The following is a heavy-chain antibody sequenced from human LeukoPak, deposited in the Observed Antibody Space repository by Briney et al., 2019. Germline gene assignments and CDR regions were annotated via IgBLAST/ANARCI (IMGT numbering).Heavy chain of an antibody. D-gene: IGHD3-9*01. CDR1: GYTLTELS. CDR2: INTNTGNP. J-gene: IGHJ4*02. V-gene: IGHV7-4-1*02. CDR3: ARSQYSEGVLRYFDWLLLLDY. Sequence: ASVKVSCKVSGYTLTELSMHWVRQAPGKGLEWMGWINTNTGNPTYAQGFTGRFVFSLDTSVSTAYLQISSLKAEDTAVYYCARSQYSEGVLRYFDWLLLLDYWGQGTLVTVSS.